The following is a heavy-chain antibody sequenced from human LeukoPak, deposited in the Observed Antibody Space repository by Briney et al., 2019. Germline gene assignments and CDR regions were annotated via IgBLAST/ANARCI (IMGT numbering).Heavy chain of an antibody. J-gene: IGHJ4*02. Sequence: GGSLRLSCAASGFTFSSYVMTWVRQTPGKGLEWVSAISASGGSTYYADSVKGRFTISRDNSKNTLSLQMNSLRAEDTAIYYCAKASPQQGDYWGQGTLVTVSS. CDR1: GFTFSSYV. CDR3: AKASPQQGDY. V-gene: IGHV3-23*01. CDR2: ISASGGST.